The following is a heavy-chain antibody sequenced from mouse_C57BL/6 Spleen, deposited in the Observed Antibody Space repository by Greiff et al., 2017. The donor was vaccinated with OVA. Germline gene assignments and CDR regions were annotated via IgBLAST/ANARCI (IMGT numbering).Heavy chain of an antibody. V-gene: IGHV5-4*01. D-gene: IGHD1-1*01. J-gene: IGHJ3*01. CDR3: ARDYYGTPAWFAY. CDR1: GFTFSSYA. Sequence: DVLLVESGGGLVKPGGSLKLSCAASGFTFSSYAMSWVRQTPEKRLEWVATISDGGSYTYYPDNVKGRFTISRDNAKNNLYLQMSHLKSEDTAMYYCARDYYGTPAWFAYWGQGTLVTVSA. CDR2: ISDGGSYT.